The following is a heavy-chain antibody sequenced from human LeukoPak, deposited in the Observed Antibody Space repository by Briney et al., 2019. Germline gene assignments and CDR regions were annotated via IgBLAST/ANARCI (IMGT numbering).Heavy chain of an antibody. CDR1: GYTFTGYY. CDR3: AKEYGSGSDY. J-gene: IGHJ4*02. Sequence: ASVQVSCKASGYTFTGYYMHWVRQAHGQRLEWMGLINPNSGGTNYAQKFQGRVTMTRDTSISTAYMELSRLRSDDTAVYYCAKEYGSGSDYWGQGTLVTVSS. CDR2: INPNSGGT. V-gene: IGHV1-2*02. D-gene: IGHD3-10*01.